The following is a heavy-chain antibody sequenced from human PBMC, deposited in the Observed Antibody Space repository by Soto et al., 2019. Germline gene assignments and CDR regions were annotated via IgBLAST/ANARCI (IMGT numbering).Heavy chain of an antibody. D-gene: IGHD5-12*01. J-gene: IGHJ4*02. CDR1: GGTFSSYT. Sequence: QVQLVQSGAEVKKPGSSVKVSCKASGGTFSSYTISWVRQAPGQGLEWMGRIIPTLGIANYAQKFQGRVTITADKSTSTAYMELSSMRSEDTAVYYCAREGDGYNFDYWGQGTLVTVSS. CDR2: IIPTLGIA. CDR3: AREGDGYNFDY. V-gene: IGHV1-69*08.